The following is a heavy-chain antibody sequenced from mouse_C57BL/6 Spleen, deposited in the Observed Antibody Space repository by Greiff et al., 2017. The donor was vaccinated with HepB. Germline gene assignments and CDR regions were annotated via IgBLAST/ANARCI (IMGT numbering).Heavy chain of an antibody. CDR1: GFTFSSYA. D-gene: IGHD3-2*02. Sequence: EVKVVESGEGLVKPGGSLKLSCAASGFTFSSYAMSWVRQTPEKRLEWVAYISSGGDYIYYADTVKGRFTISRDNARNTLYLQMSSLKSEDTAMYYCTRELRLRGYYAMDYWGQGTSVTVSS. V-gene: IGHV5-9-1*02. CDR2: ISSGGDYI. J-gene: IGHJ4*01. CDR3: TRELRLRGYYAMDY.